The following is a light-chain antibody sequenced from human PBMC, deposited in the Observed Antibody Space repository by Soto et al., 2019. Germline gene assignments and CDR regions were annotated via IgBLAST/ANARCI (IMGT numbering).Light chain of an antibody. Sequence: EIVLTQSPGTLSLSPGERATLSCRASQSVGSSYLAWYQQKPGQAPRLLIYGASSRATGIPDRFSGSGSGTDFTLTISRLQPEDFPVYYCQQYDSSPWTFGQGTKVEIK. J-gene: IGKJ1*01. CDR3: QQYDSSPWT. CDR1: QSVGSSY. CDR2: GAS. V-gene: IGKV3-20*01.